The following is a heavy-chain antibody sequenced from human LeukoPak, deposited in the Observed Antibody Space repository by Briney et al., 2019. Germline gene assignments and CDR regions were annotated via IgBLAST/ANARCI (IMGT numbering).Heavy chain of an antibody. CDR2: INSDGSST. CDR1: GFTFSSYW. D-gene: IGHD3-22*01. Sequence: PGGSLRLSCAASGFTFSSYWIHWVRQAPGKGLVWVSRINSDGSSTSYADSVKGRFTISRDNAKNTLYLQMNSLRAEDTAVYYCARTYYYDSSGYQGYFDYWGQGTLVTVSS. J-gene: IGHJ4*02. CDR3: ARTYYYDSSGYQGYFDY. V-gene: IGHV3-74*01.